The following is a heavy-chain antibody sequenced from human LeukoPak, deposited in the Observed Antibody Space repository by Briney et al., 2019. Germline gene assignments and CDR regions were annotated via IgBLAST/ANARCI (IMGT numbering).Heavy chain of an antibody. CDR1: GFAFSSYG. D-gene: IGHD6-19*01. V-gene: IGHV3-33*01. CDR2: IWYDGSNK. Sequence: GGSLRLSCAASGFAFSSYGMHWVRQAPGKGLEWVAVIWYDGSNKYYADSVKGRFTISRDNSKNTLYLQMNSLRAEDTAVYYCARPFIAVAAIFDYWGQGTLVTVSS. CDR3: ARPFIAVAAIFDY. J-gene: IGHJ4*02.